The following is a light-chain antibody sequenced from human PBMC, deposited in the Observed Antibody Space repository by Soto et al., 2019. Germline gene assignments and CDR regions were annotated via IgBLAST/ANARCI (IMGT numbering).Light chain of an antibody. J-gene: IGLJ2*01. Sequence: QSALTQPPSASGTPGQRVTISCSGSSSNIEANFVCWYQQLPGTAPRLLIYRDNQRPSGVPDRFSGSKSGTSASLAISALRSEDEADYYCTVWDDSLRGRLFGGGTKLTVL. CDR2: RDN. V-gene: IGLV1-47*01. CDR3: TVWDDSLRGRL. CDR1: SSNIEANF.